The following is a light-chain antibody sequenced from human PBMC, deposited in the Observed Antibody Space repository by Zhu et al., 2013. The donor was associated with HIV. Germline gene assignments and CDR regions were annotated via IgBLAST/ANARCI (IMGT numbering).Light chain of an antibody. J-gene: IGKJ1*01. CDR2: DTF. CDR3: QQYDKYSS. Sequence: DIQMTQSPSTLSASVGDRVTITCRASQSVSTWLAWYHHKPGKAPKLLIYDTFTLQSGVSPRFSGSGSGTEFKLTISSLQPDDCGTYYCQQYDKYSSFGQGTTLEI. V-gene: IGKV1-5*01. CDR1: QSVSTW.